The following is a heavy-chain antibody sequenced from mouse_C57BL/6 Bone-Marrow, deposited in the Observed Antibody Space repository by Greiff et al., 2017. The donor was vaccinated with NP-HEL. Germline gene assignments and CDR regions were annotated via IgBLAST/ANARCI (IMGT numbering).Heavy chain of an antibody. Sequence: VQLQQSGAELVKPGASVKMSCKASGYTFTSYWITWVKQRPGQGLEWIGDIYPGSGSTNYNEKFKSKATLTVDTSSSTAYMQLSSLTSEDSAVYYCARWSTTVVPPFAYWGQGTLVTVSA. J-gene: IGHJ3*01. CDR2: IYPGSGST. CDR1: GYTFTSYW. CDR3: ARWSTTVVPPFAY. V-gene: IGHV1-55*01. D-gene: IGHD1-1*01.